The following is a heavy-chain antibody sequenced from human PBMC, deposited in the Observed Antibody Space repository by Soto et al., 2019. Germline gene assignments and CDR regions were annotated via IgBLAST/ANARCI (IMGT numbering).Heavy chain of an antibody. J-gene: IGHJ5*01. CDR2: LYNSGST. CDR3: AKLQPPGWIDA. D-gene: IGHD4-4*01. Sequence: QVRLQESGPGLVKPSETLSLTCSVSGDSVTRANAYWIWLRQAPGKGLEWIGYLYNSGSTNYKPSLRSRVSLSLDTSKNQFLVNLTSVTTADSAIYYCAKLQPPGWIDAWGHGTLVAVS. V-gene: IGHV4-61*01. CDR1: GDSVTRANAY.